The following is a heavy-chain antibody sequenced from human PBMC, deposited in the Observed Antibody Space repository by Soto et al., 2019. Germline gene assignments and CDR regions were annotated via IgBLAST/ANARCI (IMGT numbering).Heavy chain of an antibody. CDR3: VKHAEYQLVSWFDP. CDR1: GFSFSTYA. CDR2: ISAGGGSP. Sequence: EVQVLESGGGLVQPGGSLRPSCAASGFSFSTYAMSWVRQAPGKGLEWVSGISAGGGSPFIADSVKGRFIISRDNAKDTLYLQMNSLTVEDTAIYYCVKHAEYQLVSWFDPWGQGTLVTVSS. J-gene: IGHJ5*02. D-gene: IGHD6-6*01. V-gene: IGHV3-23*01.